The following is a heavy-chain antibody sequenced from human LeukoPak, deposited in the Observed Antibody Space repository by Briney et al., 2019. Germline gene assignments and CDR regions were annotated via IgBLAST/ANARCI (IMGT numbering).Heavy chain of an antibody. D-gene: IGHD6-13*01. CDR2: ISAYNGNT. CDR1: GYTFTSYG. Sequence: ASVKVSCKAAGYTFTSYGISWVRQAPGQGLEWMGWISAYNGNTKYARKLQGRVTMTIDTSTSTAYMELRSLRSDDTAVYYCASSKWSAGGDYYHYMDVWGKGTTVTVSS. V-gene: IGHV1-18*01. J-gene: IGHJ6*03. CDR3: ASSKWSAGGDYYHYMDV.